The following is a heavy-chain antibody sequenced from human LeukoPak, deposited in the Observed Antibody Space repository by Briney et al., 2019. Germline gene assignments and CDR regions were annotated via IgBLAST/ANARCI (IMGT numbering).Heavy chain of an antibody. D-gene: IGHD2-2*01. Sequence: GGSLRLSCAGSGFTFSIHAMSWVRQAPGKGLEWVSTIGGGDTYYADSVKGRFTISRDDSQSTVHLQMNSLRAEDTAVYYCAKDREKYQLLSYFDYWGQGTLVTVSS. CDR3: AKDREKYQLLSYFDY. CDR1: GFTFSIHA. J-gene: IGHJ4*02. V-gene: IGHV3-23*01. CDR2: IGGGDT.